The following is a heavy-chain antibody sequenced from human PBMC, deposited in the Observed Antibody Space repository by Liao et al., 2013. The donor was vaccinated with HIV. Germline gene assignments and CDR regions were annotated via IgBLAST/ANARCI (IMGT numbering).Heavy chain of an antibody. V-gene: IGHV4-4*07. Sequence: QVQLQESGPGPVKPSETLSLTCSVSGGSISSYYWSWIRQPAGTGLEWIGRIYTSGNTNYNPSLKSRGTMSVDTSKNQFSLKLSSVTAADTAVYYCAARITISGVAIPHALDVWGQGTMVAVSS. CDR1: GGSISSYY. CDR2: IYTSGNT. D-gene: IGHD3-3*01. J-gene: IGHJ3*01. CDR3: AARITISGVAIPHALDV.